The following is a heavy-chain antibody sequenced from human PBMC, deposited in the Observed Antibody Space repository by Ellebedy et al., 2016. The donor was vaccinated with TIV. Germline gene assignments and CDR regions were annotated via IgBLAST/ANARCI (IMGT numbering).Heavy chain of an antibody. CDR2: ISYRGNT. D-gene: IGHD3-10*01. Sequence: MPSETLSLTCTVSGASISAYYWSWIRQTPGKGLEWVGYISYRGNTNYNPSLESRVTISIDMSTNQFPLKLRSVTAADTAFYYCARGPFLLRGGQPHPSAVDVWGQGTTVPVSS. V-gene: IGHV4-59*01. CDR1: GASISAYY. CDR3: ARGPFLLRGGQPHPSAVDV. J-gene: IGHJ6*02.